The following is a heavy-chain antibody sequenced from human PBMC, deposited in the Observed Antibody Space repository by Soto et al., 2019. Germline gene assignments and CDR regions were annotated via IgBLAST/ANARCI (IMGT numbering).Heavy chain of an antibody. Sequence: WASVKVSCKASGYTFTSYYMHWVRQAPGQGLEWMGIINPSGGSTSYAQKFQGRVTMTRDTSTSTVYMELSSLRSEDTAVYYCARSRASRRGYCSSTSCPHAKNYGMDVWGQGTTVTVSS. CDR3: ARSRASRRGYCSSTSCPHAKNYGMDV. D-gene: IGHD2-2*01. CDR2: INPSGGST. CDR1: GYTFTSYY. J-gene: IGHJ6*02. V-gene: IGHV1-46*01.